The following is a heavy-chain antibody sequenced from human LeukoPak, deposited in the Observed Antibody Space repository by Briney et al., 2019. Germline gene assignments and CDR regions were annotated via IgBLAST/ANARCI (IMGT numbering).Heavy chain of an antibody. Sequence: SETLSLTCTVSGGSISNYYWSWIRQPPGKRLEWIGYISYSGSTNYNPSLKSRVTISVDTSKNQFSLRLSSVTAADTAVYYCARLGYGEYLFYSDYWGQGTLVTVSS. CDR3: ARLGYGEYLFYSDY. CDR2: ISYSGST. D-gene: IGHD4-17*01. V-gene: IGHV4-59*01. J-gene: IGHJ4*02. CDR1: GGSISNYY.